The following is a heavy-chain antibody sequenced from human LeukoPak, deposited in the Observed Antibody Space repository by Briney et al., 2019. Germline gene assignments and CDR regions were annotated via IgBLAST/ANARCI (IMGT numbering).Heavy chain of an antibody. CDR1: GYTFTGYY. CDR2: INPNSGGT. J-gene: IGHJ6*02. V-gene: IGHV1-2*04. CDR3: AREPIYCSSTSCPRPFYYYHGMDV. D-gene: IGHD2-2*01. Sequence: ASVKVSCKASGYTFTGYYMHWVRQAPGQGLEWMGWINPNSGGTNYAQKFQGWVTMTRDTSISTAYMELSRLRSDDTAVYYCAREPIYCSSTSCPRPFYYYHGMDVWGQGTTVTVSS.